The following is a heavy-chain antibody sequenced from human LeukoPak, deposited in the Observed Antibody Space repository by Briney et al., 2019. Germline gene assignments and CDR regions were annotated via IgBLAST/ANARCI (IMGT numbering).Heavy chain of an antibody. J-gene: IGHJ4*02. D-gene: IGHD1-26*01. V-gene: IGHV1-8*02. Sequence: ASVKVSCKASGYTFTNFGISWVRQAPGQGLEWMGWISGYNGNTGYAQKFQGRVTMTRNTSISTACMELSSLRSEDTAVYYCARVVVGATIPHYWGQGTLVTVSS. CDR1: GYTFTNFG. CDR3: ARVVVGATIPHY. CDR2: ISGYNGNT.